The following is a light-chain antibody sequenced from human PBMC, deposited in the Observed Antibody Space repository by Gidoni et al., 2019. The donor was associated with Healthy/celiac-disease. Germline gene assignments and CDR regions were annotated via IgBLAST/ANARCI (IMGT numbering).Light chain of an antibody. Sequence: DIQMTQSPSSLSASVGDRVTITCRASQSISSYLNWYQQKPGKAPKLLIYAASSLQSGVPSRFSGSGSGTDFTLTISSLQPEDFATYYCQQSHQFGQGTKVEIK. CDR1: QSISSY. J-gene: IGKJ1*01. CDR3: QQSHQ. V-gene: IGKV1-39*01. CDR2: AAS.